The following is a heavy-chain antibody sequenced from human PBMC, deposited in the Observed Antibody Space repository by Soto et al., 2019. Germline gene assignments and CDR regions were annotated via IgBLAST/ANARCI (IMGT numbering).Heavy chain of an antibody. D-gene: IGHD3-16*01. CDR1: GGFLSESY. J-gene: IGHJ5*02. CDR3: VRIRYQLPSSVLWLDP. Sequence: SETLSLTCAVYGGFLSESYWTWIRQPPGKGLEWIGEINHVGGTNYNPSLRSRVTMSVDTSQNQFSLRLISVTAADTAMYLCVRIRYQLPSSVLWLDPWGQGTPVTVSS. CDR2: INHVGGT. V-gene: IGHV4-34*01.